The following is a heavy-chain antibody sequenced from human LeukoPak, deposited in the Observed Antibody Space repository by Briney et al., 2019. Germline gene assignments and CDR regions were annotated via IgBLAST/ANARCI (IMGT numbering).Heavy chain of an antibody. D-gene: IGHD3-10*01. Sequence: PGGSLRLSCAASGFTFSGSAMHWVRQASGKGLEWVGRIRSKANSYATAYAASVKGRFTISRDDSKNTAYLQMNSLKTEDTAVYYCILPPNYYGSGSYSDYWGQGTLVTVSS. V-gene: IGHV3-73*01. CDR2: IRSKANSYAT. J-gene: IGHJ4*02. CDR1: GFTFSGSA. CDR3: ILPPNYYGSGSYSDY.